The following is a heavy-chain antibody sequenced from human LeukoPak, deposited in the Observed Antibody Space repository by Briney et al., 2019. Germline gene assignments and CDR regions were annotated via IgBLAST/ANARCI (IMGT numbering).Heavy chain of an antibody. J-gene: IGHJ4*02. CDR1: GYTFTSYD. D-gene: IGHD2-2*01. CDR3: ARLGYCSSTSCRYFDY. Sequence: ASVKVSCKASGYTFTSYDINWVRQATGQGLEWMGWMNPNSGNTGYAQKFQGRVTMTRNTSISTAYMELSSLRSEDTAVYYCARLGYCSSTSCRYFDYWGQGTLVTVSS. V-gene: IGHV1-8*01. CDR2: MNPNSGNT.